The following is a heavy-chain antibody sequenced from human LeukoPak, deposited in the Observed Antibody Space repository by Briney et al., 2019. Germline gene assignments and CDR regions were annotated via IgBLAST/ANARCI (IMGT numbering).Heavy chain of an antibody. Sequence: GGSLRLSCAASGFTFSAHWMHWVRQVPGKGLVWVSRINNDGTATFFADSVKGRFTISRDNAKKSLFLQMNTLRAEDTAVYYCARDTAGGFDYWGQGTLVTVSS. CDR3: ARDTAGGFDY. D-gene: IGHD6-13*01. V-gene: IGHV3-74*01. J-gene: IGHJ4*02. CDR2: INNDGTAT. CDR1: GFTFSAHW.